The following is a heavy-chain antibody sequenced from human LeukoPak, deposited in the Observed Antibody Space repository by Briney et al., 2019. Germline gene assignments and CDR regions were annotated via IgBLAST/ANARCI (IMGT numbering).Heavy chain of an antibody. V-gene: IGHV4-34*01. CDR3: ARIDFWSGYSSDY. Sequence: SETLSLTCAVYGGYFSGYYWSWIRQPPGKGLEWIGEINHSGSTNYNPSLKSRVTISVDTSKNHFSLKLSSVTAADTAVYYCARIDFWSGYSSDYWGQGTLVTVSS. J-gene: IGHJ4*02. D-gene: IGHD3-3*01. CDR1: GGYFSGYY. CDR2: INHSGST.